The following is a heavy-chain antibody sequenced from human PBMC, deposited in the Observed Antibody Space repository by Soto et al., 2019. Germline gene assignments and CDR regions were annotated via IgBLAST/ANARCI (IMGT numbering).Heavy chain of an antibody. V-gene: IGHV3-74*01. CDR2: INSDAITT. CDR1: GFTFNTYW. D-gene: IGHD4-17*01. J-gene: IGHJ4*02. Sequence: GGSLRLSCAASGFTFNTYWMHWVRQAPGKGLVWVSRINSDAITTNYADSVKGRFTVSRDNAKNTLYLQMNSLRAEDTAVYYCARAGMTTVTYFDYWGQGTLVTVSS. CDR3: ARAGMTTVTYFDY.